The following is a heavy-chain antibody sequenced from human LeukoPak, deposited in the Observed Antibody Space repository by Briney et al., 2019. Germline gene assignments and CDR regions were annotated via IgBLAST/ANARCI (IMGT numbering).Heavy chain of an antibody. CDR1: GFIFRSYW. V-gene: IGHV3-7*01. D-gene: IGHD4-17*01. CDR3: ARAPGEGWFDP. CDR2: IKQDGSEK. Sequence: GGSLRLSCAASGFIFRSYWMSWLRQAPGKGLDWMASIKQDGSEKYYVDSVKGRFTISRDNAKYSLYLQMNSLRAEDTALYYCARAPGEGWFDPWGQGTLVTVSS. J-gene: IGHJ5*02.